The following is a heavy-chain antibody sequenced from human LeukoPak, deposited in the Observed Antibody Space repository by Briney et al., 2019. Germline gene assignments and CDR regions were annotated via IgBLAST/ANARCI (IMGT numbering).Heavy chain of an antibody. J-gene: IGHJ6*02. CDR3: ARDTYYDILTGYRERIYGMDV. D-gene: IGHD3-9*01. V-gene: IGHV1-18*01. CDR2: ISAYNGNT. CDR1: GYTFSSYG. Sequence: ASVKVSCKASGYTFSSYGISWVRQAPGRGLEWMGWISAYNGNTNYAQKLQGRVTMTTDTSTSTAYMEMRSLRSDDTAVYYCARDTYYDILTGYRERIYGMDVWGQGTTVTVSS.